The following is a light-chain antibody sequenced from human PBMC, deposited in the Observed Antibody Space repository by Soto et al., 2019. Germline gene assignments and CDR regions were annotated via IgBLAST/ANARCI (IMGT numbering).Light chain of an antibody. V-gene: IGKV3-20*01. CDR2: GAS. J-gene: IGKJ2*01. Sequence: EIVLTQSPGTLSLSPGERATLSSRASQTVSSSYLAWYQQKPGQAPRLLIYGASSRATGIPDRFSGSGSGTDFTLTISRLEPEDFAVYYCQQYGSSLFFGQGTKLEIK. CDR1: QTVSSSY. CDR3: QQYGSSLF.